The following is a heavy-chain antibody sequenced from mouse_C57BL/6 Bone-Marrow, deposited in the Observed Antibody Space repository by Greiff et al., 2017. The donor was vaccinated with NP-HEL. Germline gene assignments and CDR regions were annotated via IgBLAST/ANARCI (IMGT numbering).Heavy chain of an antibody. CDR3: ARRNYGAMDY. J-gene: IGHJ4*01. V-gene: IGHV1-80*01. Sequence: QVQLKESGAELMKPGASVKLSCKATGYTFTGYWIEWVKQRPGHGLEWIGQIYPGDGDTNYNGKFKGKATLTADKSSSTAYMQLSSLTSEDSAVYFCARRNYGAMDYWGQGTSVTVSS. CDR1: GYTFTGYW. CDR2: IYPGDGDT. D-gene: IGHD1-1*01.